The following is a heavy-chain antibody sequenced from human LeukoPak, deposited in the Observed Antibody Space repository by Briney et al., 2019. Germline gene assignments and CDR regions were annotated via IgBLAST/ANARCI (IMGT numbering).Heavy chain of an antibody. CDR2: IWNDGNYK. V-gene: IGHV3-33*06. CDR3: AKGRVGADRPPFDY. Sequence: GGSLRLSCAASGFTFSSYGMHWVRQVPGKGLEWVAVIWNDGNYKFYRDSVKARFSISRDNSEGMLYLQMDSLRVEDTAVYYCAKGRVGADRPPFDYWGQGTLVTVSP. CDR1: GFTFSSYG. D-gene: IGHD1-26*01. J-gene: IGHJ4*02.